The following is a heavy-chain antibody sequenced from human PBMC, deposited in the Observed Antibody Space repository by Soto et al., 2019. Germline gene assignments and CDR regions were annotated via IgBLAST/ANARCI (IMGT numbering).Heavy chain of an antibody. V-gene: IGHV3-53*01. CDR2: IYSGGST. CDR3: ARGASHVLRFLEWLPEMEIRRRNAFDI. D-gene: IGHD3-3*01. Sequence: GGSLRLSCAASGFTVSSNYMSWVRQAPGKGLEWVSVIYSGGSTYYADSVKGRFTISRDNSKNTLYLQMNSLRAEDTAVYYCARGASHVLRFLEWLPEMEIRRRNAFDIWGQGTMVTVSS. J-gene: IGHJ3*02. CDR1: GFTVSSNY.